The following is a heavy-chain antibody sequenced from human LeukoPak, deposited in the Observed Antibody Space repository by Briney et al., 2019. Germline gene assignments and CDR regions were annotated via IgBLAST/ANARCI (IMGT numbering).Heavy chain of an antibody. Sequence: PSETLSLTCTVSGGSISSSSYYWGWIRQPPGKGLEWIGSIYYSGSTYYNPSLKSRVTISVDTSKNQFSLKLSSVTAADTAVYYCARASGHGAPYYYYYMDVWGKGTTVTVSS. CDR2: IYYSGST. CDR3: ARASGHGAPYYYYYMDV. J-gene: IGHJ6*03. V-gene: IGHV4-39*07. CDR1: GGSISSSSYY.